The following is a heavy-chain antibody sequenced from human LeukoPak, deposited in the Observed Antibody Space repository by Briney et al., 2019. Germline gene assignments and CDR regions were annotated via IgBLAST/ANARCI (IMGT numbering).Heavy chain of an antibody. J-gene: IGHJ6*02. CDR3: ARTPFWFGELLNSGYHGMDV. D-gene: IGHD3-10*01. CDR2: INHSGST. CDR1: GGSFSGYY. Sequence: SETLSLTCAVYGGSFSGYYWSWIRQPPGKGLEWIGEINHSGSTNYNPSLKSRVTISVDTSKNQFSLKLSSVTAADTAVYYCARTPFWFGELLNSGYHGMDVWGQGTTVTVSS. V-gene: IGHV4-34*01.